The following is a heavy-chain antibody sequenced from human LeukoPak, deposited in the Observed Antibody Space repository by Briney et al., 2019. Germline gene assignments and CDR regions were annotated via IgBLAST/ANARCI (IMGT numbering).Heavy chain of an antibody. D-gene: IGHD5-18*01. CDR3: ARQSGYSYGDNWFDP. Sequence: GESLKISCKGSGYTFNIYWIGWVRQMPGKGLEWMGIIYPGDSDTRYSPSFQGQVTISADKSISTAYLQSSSLKASDTAMYYCARQSGYSYGDNWFDPWGQGTLVTVSS. V-gene: IGHV5-51*01. CDR1: GYTFNIYW. CDR2: IYPGDSDT. J-gene: IGHJ5*02.